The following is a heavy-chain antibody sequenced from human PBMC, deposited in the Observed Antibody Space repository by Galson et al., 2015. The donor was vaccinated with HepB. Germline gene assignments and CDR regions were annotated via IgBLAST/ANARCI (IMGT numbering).Heavy chain of an antibody. Sequence: SLRLSCAASGFTFSSYAMSWVRQAPGKGLEWVSAISGSGGSTYYADSVKGRFTISRDNSKNTLYLQMNSLRAEDTAVYYCAKDPASLDTAMVGVMSWFDPWGQGTLVTVSS. V-gene: IGHV3-23*01. J-gene: IGHJ5*02. CDR1: GFTFSSYA. D-gene: IGHD5-18*01. CDR2: ISGSGGST. CDR3: AKDPASLDTAMVGVMSWFDP.